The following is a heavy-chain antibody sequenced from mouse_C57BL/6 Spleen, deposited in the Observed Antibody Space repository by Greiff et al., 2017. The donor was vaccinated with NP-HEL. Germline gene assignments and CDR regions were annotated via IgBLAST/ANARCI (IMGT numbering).Heavy chain of an antibody. V-gene: IGHV1-7*01. CDR1: GYTFTSYW. D-gene: IGHD1-1*01. CDR2: INPSSGYT. J-gene: IGHJ4*01. Sequence: VQLQQSGAELAKPGASVKLSCKASGYTFTSYWMHWVKQRPGQGLEWIGYINPSSGYTKYNQKFKDKATLTADKSSSTAYMQLSSLTYEDAAVYYCAPTVDDYAMDYWGQGTSVTVSS. CDR3: APTVDDYAMDY.